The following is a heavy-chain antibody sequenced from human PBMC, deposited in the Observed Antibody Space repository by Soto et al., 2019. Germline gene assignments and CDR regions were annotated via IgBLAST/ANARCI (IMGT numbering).Heavy chain of an antibody. CDR1: GFTFSSYA. V-gene: IGHV3-23*01. Sequence: PGGSLRLSCAASGFTFSSYAMSWVRQAPGKGLEWVSAISGSGGSTYYADSVKGRFTISRDNSKNTLYLQMNSLRAEDTAVYYCAKLGLEWLLGYYGMDVWGQGTTVTVSS. J-gene: IGHJ6*02. CDR3: AKLGLEWLLGYYGMDV. CDR2: ISGSGGST. D-gene: IGHD3-3*01.